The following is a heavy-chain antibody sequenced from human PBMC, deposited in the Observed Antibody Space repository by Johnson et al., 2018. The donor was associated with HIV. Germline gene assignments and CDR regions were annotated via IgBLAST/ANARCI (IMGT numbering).Heavy chain of an antibody. CDR3: ARVPYSSGWYSAFDI. CDR2: INWNGGST. Sequence: VQLVESGGGVVQPGRSLRLSCAASGFTFDDYGMSWVRQAPGKGLEWVSGINWNGGSTGYADSVKGRFTISRDNAKNSLYLQMNNLRAEDTAVYYCARVPYSSGWYSAFDIWGQGTMVTVSS. J-gene: IGHJ3*02. CDR1: GFTFDDYG. D-gene: IGHD6-19*01. V-gene: IGHV3-20*04.